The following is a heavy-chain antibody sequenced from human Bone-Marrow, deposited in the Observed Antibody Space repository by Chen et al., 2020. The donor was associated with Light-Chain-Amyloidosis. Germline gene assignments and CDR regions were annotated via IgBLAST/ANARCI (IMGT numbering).Heavy chain of an antibody. CDR1: GFRFRNYA. CDR3: AREGGGVEGRPFDY. D-gene: IGHD3-16*01. V-gene: IGHV3-30-3*01. CDR2: ISDDGTKK. Sequence: QVQLVVSGGGAVQPGRSLRLSCAASGFRFRNYAMHWVRQTPDKGLEWLAVISDDGTKKFYRDSVQGRFTISRDNSKTTLYMAMDTRTVEDTAIYYCAREGGGVEGRPFDYWGQGALVTVSS. J-gene: IGHJ4*02.